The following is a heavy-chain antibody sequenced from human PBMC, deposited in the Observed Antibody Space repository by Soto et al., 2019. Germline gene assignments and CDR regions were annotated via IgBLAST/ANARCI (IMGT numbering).Heavy chain of an antibody. CDR2: IDWDDDK. V-gene: IGHV2-70*18. D-gene: IGHD6-13*01. CDR1: GGSISSYY. Sequence: TLSLTSTVSGGSISSYYWSWIRQPPGKALEWLALIDWDDDKYYSTSLKTRLTISKDTSKNQVVLTMTNMDPVDTATYYCTRTVRAAAEERGFDPWGQGTLVTVSS. J-gene: IGHJ5*02. CDR3: TRTVRAAAEERGFDP.